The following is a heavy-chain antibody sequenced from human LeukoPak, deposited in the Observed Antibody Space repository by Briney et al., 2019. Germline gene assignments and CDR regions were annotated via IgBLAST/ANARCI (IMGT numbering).Heavy chain of an antibody. CDR3: ARMIRGANDY. CDR2: IDWNGDK. V-gene: IGHV2-70*11. J-gene: IGHJ4*02. Sequence: SGPALVKPTQTLTLTCTFSGLSLSTSAVCVSWIRQPPGKALEWLARIDWNGDKHYTTSLKTRLTISKDTSKNQVVLTMTNMDPVDTATYYCARMIRGANDYWGQGTLVTVSS. CDR1: GLSLSTSAVC.